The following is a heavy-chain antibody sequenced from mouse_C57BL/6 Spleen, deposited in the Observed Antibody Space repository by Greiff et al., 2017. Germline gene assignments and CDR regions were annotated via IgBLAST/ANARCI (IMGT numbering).Heavy chain of an antibody. CDR2: IYPGDGDT. D-gene: IGHD3-2*02. V-gene: IGHV1-80*01. Sequence: QVQLKQSGAELVKPGASVKISCKASGYAFSSYWMNWVKQRPGKGLEWIGQIYPGDGDTNYNGKFKGKATLTADKSSSTAYMQLSSLTSEDSAVYFCARGVSGYDFDYWGQGTTLTVSS. CDR3: ARGVSGYDFDY. CDR1: GYAFSSYW. J-gene: IGHJ2*01.